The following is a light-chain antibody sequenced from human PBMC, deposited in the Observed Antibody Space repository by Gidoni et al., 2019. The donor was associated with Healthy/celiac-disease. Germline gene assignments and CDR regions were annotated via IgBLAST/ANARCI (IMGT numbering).Light chain of an antibody. V-gene: IGKV1-39*01. CDR1: QSISSY. Sequence: DIQITPSPSSLSASVGDRVTITCRASQSISSYLNWYQQKPGKAPKLLIYAASSLQSGVPSRFSGSGSGTDFTLTISSLQPEDFATDYCKQSYSTPRALTFGGGTKVEIK. CDR2: AAS. J-gene: IGKJ4*01. CDR3: KQSYSTPRALT.